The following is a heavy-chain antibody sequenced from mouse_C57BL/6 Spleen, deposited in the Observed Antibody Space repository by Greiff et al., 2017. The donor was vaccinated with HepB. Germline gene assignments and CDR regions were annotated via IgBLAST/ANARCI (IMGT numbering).Heavy chain of an antibody. V-gene: IGHV1-4*01. CDR1: GYTFTSYT. CDR3: ARGEGYYAMDY. CDR2: INPSSGYT. Sequence: VQLQQSGAELARPGASVKMSCKASGYTFTSYTMHWVKQRPGQGLEWIGYINPSSGYTKYNQKFKDKATLTADKSSSTAYMQLSSLTSEDSAVYYCARGEGYYAMDYWGQGTSVTVSS. J-gene: IGHJ4*01.